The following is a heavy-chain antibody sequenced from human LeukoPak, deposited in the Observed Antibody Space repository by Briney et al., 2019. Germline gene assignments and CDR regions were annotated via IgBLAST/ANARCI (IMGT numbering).Heavy chain of an antibody. CDR3: ARIVPYNYGYIDY. J-gene: IGHJ4*02. CDR2: IYNSGST. CDR1: GGSISSYY. V-gene: IGHV4-59*01. Sequence: SETLSLTCTVSGGSISSYYWIWIRQPPGKGLEWIGYIYNSGSTTHNPPLNSRVTISLDTSKNQFSLKLSSVTAADTAMYYCARIVPYNYGYIDYWGQGALVTVS. D-gene: IGHD5-18*01.